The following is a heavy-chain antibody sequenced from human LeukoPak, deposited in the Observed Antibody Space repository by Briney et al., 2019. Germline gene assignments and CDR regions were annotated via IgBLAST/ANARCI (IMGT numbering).Heavy chain of an antibody. CDR3: ASGGFHCSGGSCYSPNSYYYYMDV. J-gene: IGHJ6*03. CDR2: INPSVGRT. CDR1: GYIFSNNH. D-gene: IGHD2-15*01. V-gene: IGHV1-46*01. Sequence: ASVKVSCKASGYIFSNNHMHWVRQAPGIGLEWLGFINPSVGRTSYAQKFQGRLTMTRDMSTSTVYMELSSLRSEDTAVYYCASGGFHCSGGSCYSPNSYYYYMDVWGKGTTVTVSS.